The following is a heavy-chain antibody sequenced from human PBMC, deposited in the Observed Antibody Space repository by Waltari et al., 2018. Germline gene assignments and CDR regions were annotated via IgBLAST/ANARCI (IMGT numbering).Heavy chain of an antibody. D-gene: IGHD3-3*01. J-gene: IGHJ5*02. Sequence: QVQLVQSGAEVKKPGSSVKVSCKASGGTFSSYAISWVRQAPGQGLEWRGGIIPIFGTANYAQKFQGRVTITADESTSTAYMELSSLRSEDTAVYYCARGLKRITIFGVVTTEYNWFDPWGQGTLVTVSS. CDR3: ARGLKRITIFGVVTTEYNWFDP. CDR2: IIPIFGTA. V-gene: IGHV1-69*01. CDR1: GGTFSSYA.